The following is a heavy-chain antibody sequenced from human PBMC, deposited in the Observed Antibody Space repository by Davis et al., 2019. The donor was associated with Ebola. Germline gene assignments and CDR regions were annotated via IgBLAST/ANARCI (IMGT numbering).Heavy chain of an antibody. V-gene: IGHV4-4*02. CDR2: IYHSGST. J-gene: IGHJ4*02. CDR1: GGSISSSNW. CDR3: ASQTTVVAGVDY. D-gene: IGHD4-23*01. Sequence: MPSETLSLTCAVSGGSISSSNWWSWVRQPPGKGLEWIGEIYHSGSTNYNPSLKSRVTISVDKSKNQFSLKLSSVTAADTAVYYCASQTTVVAGVDYWGQGTLVTVSS.